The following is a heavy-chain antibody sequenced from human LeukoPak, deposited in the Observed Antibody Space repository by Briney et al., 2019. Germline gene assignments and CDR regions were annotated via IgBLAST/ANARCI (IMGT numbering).Heavy chain of an antibody. CDR2: MNPNSGNT. Sequence: ASVKVSCKASGYTFTSYDINWVRQATGQGLEWMGRMNPNSGNTGYAQKFQGRVTMTRNTSISTAYMELSSLRSEDTAVYYCARVVAVAGAVAFDIWGQGTMVTVSS. CDR1: GYTFTSYD. J-gene: IGHJ3*02. V-gene: IGHV1-8*01. CDR3: ARVVAVAGAVAFDI. D-gene: IGHD6-19*01.